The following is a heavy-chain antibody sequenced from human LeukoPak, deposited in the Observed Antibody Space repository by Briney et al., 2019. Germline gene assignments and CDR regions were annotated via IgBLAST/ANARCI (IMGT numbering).Heavy chain of an antibody. CDR1: GIIFSDFG. J-gene: IGHJ3*02. Sequence: GGSLRLSCAASGIIFSDFGMHWVRQAPGKGLEWMAIIWYDGSNKYYADSVKGRFTISRDNSQNTMYLQMNSLGVEDTAVYYCAKATCSGASCFSNSRDAFDIWGQGTMVTVSS. CDR2: IWYDGSNK. V-gene: IGHV3-33*06. CDR3: AKATCSGASCFSNSRDAFDI. D-gene: IGHD2-15*01.